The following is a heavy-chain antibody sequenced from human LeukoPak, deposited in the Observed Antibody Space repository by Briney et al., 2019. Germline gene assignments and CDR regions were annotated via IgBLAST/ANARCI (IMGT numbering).Heavy chain of an antibody. CDR1: GYTFTSYD. CDR2: MNPNSGNT. CDR3: ARGRPKVYSSANWFDP. V-gene: IGHV1-8*01. Sequence: ASVKVSCKASGYTFTSYDINWVRQATGQGLEWMGWMNPNSGNTGYAQKFQGRVTMTRNTSISTAYMELSSLRSEDTAVYYCARGRPKVYSSANWFDPWGQGTLVTVSS. D-gene: IGHD6-25*01. J-gene: IGHJ5*02.